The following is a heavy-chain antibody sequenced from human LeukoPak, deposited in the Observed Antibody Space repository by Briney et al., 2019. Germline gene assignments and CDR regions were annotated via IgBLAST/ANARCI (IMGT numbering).Heavy chain of an antibody. D-gene: IGHD3-22*01. CDR1: GYTFTSYG. V-gene: IGHV1-18*01. CDR3: ARDLSDYYDSSGYPRCDY. J-gene: IGHJ4*02. CDR2: ISAYNGNT. Sequence: ASVKVPCKASGYTFTSYGISWVRQAPGQGLEWMGWISAYNGNTNYAQKLQGRVTMTTDTSTSTAYMELRSLRSDDTAVYYCARDLSDYYDSSGYPRCDYWGQGTLVTVSS.